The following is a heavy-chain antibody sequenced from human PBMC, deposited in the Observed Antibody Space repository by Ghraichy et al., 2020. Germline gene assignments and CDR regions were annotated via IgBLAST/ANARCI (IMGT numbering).Heavy chain of an antibody. Sequence: ASVKVSCKASGYTFTGYYMHWVRQAPGQGLEWMVRINPNSGGTNYAQKFQGRVTMTRDTSISTAYMELSRLRSDDTAVYYCARSGDSSGYYHPFDYWGQGTLVTVSS. D-gene: IGHD3-22*01. CDR2: INPNSGGT. J-gene: IGHJ4*02. CDR3: ARSGDSSGYYHPFDY. CDR1: GYTFTGYY. V-gene: IGHV1-2*06.